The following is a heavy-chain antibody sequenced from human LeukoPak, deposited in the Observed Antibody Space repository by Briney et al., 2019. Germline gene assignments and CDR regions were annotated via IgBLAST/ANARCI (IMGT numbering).Heavy chain of an antibody. V-gene: IGHV3-23*01. CDR1: GFTFITYA. CDR3: ARDLDSGTSLGHY. CDR2: VSGSGSRT. D-gene: IGHD1-26*01. Sequence: QTGGSLRLSCAASGFTFITYAMSWVRQPPGKGLEWVSTVSGSGSRTYYADSVKGRFTISRDNSKNTLFLQMDSLRAEDTAVYYCARDLDSGTSLGHYWGQGTLVTVSS. J-gene: IGHJ4*02.